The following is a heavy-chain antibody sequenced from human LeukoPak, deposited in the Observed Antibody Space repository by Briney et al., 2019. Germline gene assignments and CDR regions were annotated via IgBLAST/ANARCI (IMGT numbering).Heavy chain of an antibody. Sequence: SETLSLTCTVSGGSISSYYWSWIRQPPGKGLEWIGYIYYSGSTNYNPSLKSRVTMSVDTSKHQFSLKLSSVTAADTAVYYCARTLGGYGYGYNYYYYYMDVWGKGTTVTVSS. V-gene: IGHV4-59*01. D-gene: IGHD5-18*01. CDR2: IYYSGST. J-gene: IGHJ6*03. CDR3: ARTLGGYGYGYNYYYYYMDV. CDR1: GGSISSYY.